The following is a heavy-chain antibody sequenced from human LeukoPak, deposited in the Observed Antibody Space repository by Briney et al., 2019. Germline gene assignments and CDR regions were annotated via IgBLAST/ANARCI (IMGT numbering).Heavy chain of an antibody. CDR3: ARDRGQKILRYFDWLSESYYYYGMDV. V-gene: IGHV1-2*02. Sequence: ASVKVSCKASGYTFTGYYMHWVRQAPGQGLEWMGWINPNSGGTNYAQKFQGRVTMTRDTSISIAYMELSRLRSDDTAVYYCARDRGQKILRYFDWLSESYYYYGMDVWGQGTTVTVSS. D-gene: IGHD3-9*01. CDR1: GYTFTGYY. CDR2: INPNSGGT. J-gene: IGHJ6*02.